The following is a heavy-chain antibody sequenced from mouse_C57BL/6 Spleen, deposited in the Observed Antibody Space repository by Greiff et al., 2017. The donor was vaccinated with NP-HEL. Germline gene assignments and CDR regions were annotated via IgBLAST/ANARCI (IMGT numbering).Heavy chain of an antibody. CDR1: GFTFSDYG. J-gene: IGHJ3*01. Sequence: EVQRVESGGGLVKPGGSLKFPCAASGFTFSDYGMYWVRQAPEKGLEWVAYISCGSSTIYYADTVKGRLSISRDNAKNTLFLQMTSLRSEDTAMYYCARTYSKYGFDYWGRAALVNVSA. CDR2: ISCGSSTI. CDR3: ARTYSKYGFDY. D-gene: IGHD2-5*01. V-gene: IGHV5-17*01.